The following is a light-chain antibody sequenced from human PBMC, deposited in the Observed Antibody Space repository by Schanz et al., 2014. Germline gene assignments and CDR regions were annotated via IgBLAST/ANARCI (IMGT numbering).Light chain of an antibody. CDR1: SSDVGGYNY. V-gene: IGLV2-14*01. CDR3: SSYRRTAAVAV. CDR2: EVS. J-gene: IGLJ1*01. Sequence: QSALTQPPSASGSPGQSVTFSCTGTSSDVGGYNYVSWYQQHPGKAPKLMIYEVSKRPSGVSNRFSGSKSGNTASLTISGLQAEDEADYYCSSYRRTAAVAVFGTGTKLTVL.